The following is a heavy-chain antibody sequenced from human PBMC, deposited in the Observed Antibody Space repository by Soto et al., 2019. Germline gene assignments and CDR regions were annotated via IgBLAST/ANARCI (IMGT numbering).Heavy chain of an antibody. CDR1: GFTFSSYA. CDR3: ATRPSFDY. D-gene: IGHD6-6*01. J-gene: IGHJ4*02. V-gene: IGHV3-23*01. Sequence: EVQLLECGGGLVQPGGSLRLSCAVSGFTFSSYAMSWVRQAPGKGLEWVSTIRTSGDSTHYADSVKGRFTISRDNSKNTLYLQMNSLRAEDTAVYYCATRPSFDYWGQGTLVTVSS. CDR2: IRTSGDST.